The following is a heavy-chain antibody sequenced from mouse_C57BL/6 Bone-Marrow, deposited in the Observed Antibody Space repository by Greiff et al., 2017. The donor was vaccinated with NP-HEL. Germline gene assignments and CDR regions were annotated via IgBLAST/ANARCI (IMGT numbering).Heavy chain of an antibody. CDR2: IYPGSGST. CDR3: ARSAIYYDYDSDY. Sequence: QVRLQQPGAELVKPGASVKMSCKASGYTFTSYWITWVKQRPGQGLEWIGDIYPGSGSTNYNEKFKSKATLTVDTSSSTAYMQLSSLTSEDSAVYYCARSAIYYDYDSDYWGQGTTLTVSS. CDR1: GYTFTSYW. V-gene: IGHV1-55*01. J-gene: IGHJ2*01. D-gene: IGHD2-4*01.